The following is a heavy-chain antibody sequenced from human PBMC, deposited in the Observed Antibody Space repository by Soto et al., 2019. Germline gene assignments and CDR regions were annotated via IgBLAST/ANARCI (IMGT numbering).Heavy chain of an antibody. Sequence: QVQLQDSGPGLVKPSETLSLTCTVSGGAFKSGSYSWSWIRQPPGKGLEWIGYVYHTGRTSYNRCSKSRVAISMDTSEHQCSLLLDSVPAADMAVYFCARDIDYFDPGGQGTLVAVSP. CDR1: GGAFKSGSYS. CDR3: ARDIDYFDP. D-gene: IGHD2-15*01. V-gene: IGHV4-61*01. J-gene: IGHJ4*02. CDR2: VYHTGRT.